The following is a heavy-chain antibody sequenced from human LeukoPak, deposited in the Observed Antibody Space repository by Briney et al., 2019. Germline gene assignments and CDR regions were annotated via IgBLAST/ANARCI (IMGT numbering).Heavy chain of an antibody. CDR1: GGTFSSYA. J-gene: IGHJ6*02. CDR2: IIPIFGTA. CDR3: ASTRXXXLLTDYYGMDV. V-gene: IGHV1-69*13. Sequence: GASVKVSCKASGGTFSSYAISWVRQAPGQGLEWMGGIIPIFGTANYAQKFQGRVTITADESTSTAYMELSSLRSEDTAVYYCASTRXXXLLTDYYGMDVWGQGTTVTVSS. D-gene: IGHD3-16*01.